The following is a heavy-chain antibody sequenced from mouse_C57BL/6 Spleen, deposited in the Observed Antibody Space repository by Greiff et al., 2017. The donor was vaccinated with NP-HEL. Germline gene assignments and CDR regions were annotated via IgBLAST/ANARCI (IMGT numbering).Heavy chain of an antibody. Sequence: EVKLMESEGGLVQPGSSMKLSCTASGFTFSDYYMAWVRQVPEKGLEWVANINYDGSSSYYLDSLKSRFIISRDNAKNILYLQMSSLKSEDTATYYCARGGYYVGYFDVWGTGTTVTVSS. CDR3: ARGGYYVGYFDV. D-gene: IGHD2-3*01. CDR1: GFTFSDYY. V-gene: IGHV5-16*01. J-gene: IGHJ1*03. CDR2: INYDGSSS.